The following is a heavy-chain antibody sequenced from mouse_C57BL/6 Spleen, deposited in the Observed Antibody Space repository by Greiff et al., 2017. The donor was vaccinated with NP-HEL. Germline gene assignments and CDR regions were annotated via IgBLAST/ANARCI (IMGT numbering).Heavy chain of an antibody. V-gene: IGHV1-50*01. CDR3: ARSNSITTVVATGDY. Sequence: QVQLQQPGAELVKPGASVKLSCKASGYTFTSYWMQWVKQRPGQGLEWIGEIDPSDSYTNYNQKFKGKATLTVDTSSSTAYMQLSSLTSEDSAVYYCARSNSITTVVATGDYWGQGTTLTVSS. CDR1: GYTFTSYW. D-gene: IGHD1-1*01. J-gene: IGHJ2*01. CDR2: IDPSDSYT.